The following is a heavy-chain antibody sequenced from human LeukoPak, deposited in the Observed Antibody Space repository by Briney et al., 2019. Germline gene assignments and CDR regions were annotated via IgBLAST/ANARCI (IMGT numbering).Heavy chain of an antibody. Sequence: GSSVKVSCKASGGTFSSYAISWVRQAPGQGLEWMGGIIPIFGTANYAQKFQGRVTITADESTSTAYMELSSLRSEDTAVYYCARAPLPMDRNYYYYYMDVWGKGTTVTISS. CDR1: GGTFSSYA. V-gene: IGHV1-69*01. D-gene: IGHD2-8*01. J-gene: IGHJ6*03. CDR2: IIPIFGTA. CDR3: ARAPLPMDRNYYYYYMDV.